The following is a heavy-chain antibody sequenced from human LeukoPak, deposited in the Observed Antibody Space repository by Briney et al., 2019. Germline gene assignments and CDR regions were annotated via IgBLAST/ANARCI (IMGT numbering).Heavy chain of an antibody. J-gene: IGHJ3*02. V-gene: IGHV3-21*01. CDR2: ITSSSSYI. Sequence: PGGSLRLSCAASGFTFSSYEMNWVRQAPGKGLEWVSSITSSSSYIDYADSVKGRFTISRDNAKKSLYLQMNSLRAEDTAVYYCAKDLESQWEILGESAFDIWGQGTMVTVSS. D-gene: IGHD1-26*01. CDR1: GFTFSSYE. CDR3: AKDLESQWEILGESAFDI.